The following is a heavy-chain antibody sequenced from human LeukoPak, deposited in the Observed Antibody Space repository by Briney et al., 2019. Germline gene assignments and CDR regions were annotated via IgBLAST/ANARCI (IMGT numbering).Heavy chain of an antibody. CDR3: ARGRIFGVYYYYYMDV. CDR2: IYYSGST. CDR1: GGSISSSSYY. J-gene: IGHJ6*03. V-gene: IGHV4-39*07. Sequence: SETLSLTCTVSGGSISSSSYYWGWIRQPPGKGLEWIGSIYYSGSTYYNSSLKSRVTISVDTSKNQFSLKLSSVTAADTAVYYCARGRIFGVYYYYYMDVWGKGTTVTVSS. D-gene: IGHD3-3*01.